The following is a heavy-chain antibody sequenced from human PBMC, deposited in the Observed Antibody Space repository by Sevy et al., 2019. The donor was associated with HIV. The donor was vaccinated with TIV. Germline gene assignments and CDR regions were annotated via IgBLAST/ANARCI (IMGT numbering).Heavy chain of an antibody. Sequence: GGSLRLSCAASGFTFSNAWMSWVRQAPGKGLEWVGRIKGKIYDGTIDYAAPLKDRFRISRDDSKNTLYLQMNSLKTEDTAVYYCTTASWSQEDYYNYWGQGTLVTVSS. CDR2: IKGKIYDGTI. D-gene: IGHD6-13*01. CDR3: TTASWSQEDYYNY. CDR1: GFTFSNAW. V-gene: IGHV3-15*01. J-gene: IGHJ4*02.